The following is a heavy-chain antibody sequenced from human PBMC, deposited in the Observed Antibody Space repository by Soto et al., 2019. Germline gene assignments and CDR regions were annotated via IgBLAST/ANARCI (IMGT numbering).Heavy chain of an antibody. CDR2: ISAYNGNT. V-gene: IGHV1-18*01. Sequence: QVQLLQSVAEVKKPGDSVKVSCKASLHTFTRSGITWVRQSPGQGLEWMGWISAYNGNTNYAQKLQGRVTMTTDTSTSTAYMAPRSLRTDDTAVSYCARDNGFGESDVCGQVTTVTVSS. J-gene: IGHJ6*02. CDR3: ARDNGFGESDV. CDR1: LHTFTRSG. D-gene: IGHD3-10*01.